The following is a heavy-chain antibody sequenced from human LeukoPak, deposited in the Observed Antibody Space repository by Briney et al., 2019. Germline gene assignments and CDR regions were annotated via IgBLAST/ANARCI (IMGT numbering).Heavy chain of an antibody. V-gene: IGHV3-7*01. CDR2: IKQDGSEK. J-gene: IGHJ4*02. D-gene: IGHD3-22*01. CDR1: GFTFSSYW. Sequence: GGSLRLSCAASGFTFSSYWMSWVRQAPGKGLEWVANIKQDGSEKYYVDSVKGRFTISRDNAKTSLYLQMNNLRAEDTAVYYCARHVVAVGFDYWGQGTLVTVSS. CDR3: ARHVVAVGFDY.